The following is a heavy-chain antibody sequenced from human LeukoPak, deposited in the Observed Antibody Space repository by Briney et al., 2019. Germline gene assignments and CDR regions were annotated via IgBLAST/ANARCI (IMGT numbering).Heavy chain of an antibody. J-gene: IGHJ6*04. CDR3: TRDGNMDV. CDR2: INPNSGGT. Sequence: ASVKVSCKASGYTFTDYYIHWMRQAPGQGLEWMGWINPNSGGTNYAQKFQGRVTWTRDTSISTAYMELSRLRSDDAAVYYCTRDGNMDVWGKGTTVTVSS. V-gene: IGHV1-2*02. D-gene: IGHD1-26*01. CDR1: GYTFTDYY.